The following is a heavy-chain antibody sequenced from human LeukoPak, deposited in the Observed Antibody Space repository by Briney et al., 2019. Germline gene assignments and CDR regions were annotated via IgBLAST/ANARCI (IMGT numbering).Heavy chain of an antibody. V-gene: IGHV4-59*01. D-gene: IGHD3-22*01. CDR1: GGSMNNYY. CDR3: ARGRGDSKGTSFDF. J-gene: IGHJ4*02. Sequence: PSETLSLTCTVSGGSMNNYYWSWIRQSPGKGLGWVGYIYHTGSATYKPSLKSRVTLSLDTSKNQFSLRLNSVTAADTAVYYCARGRGDSKGTSFDFWGQGTLVTVSS. CDR2: IYHTGSA.